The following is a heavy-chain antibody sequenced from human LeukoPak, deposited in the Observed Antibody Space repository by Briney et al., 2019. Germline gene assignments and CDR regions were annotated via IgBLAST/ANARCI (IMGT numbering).Heavy chain of an antibody. D-gene: IGHD3-10*01. J-gene: IGHJ4*02. Sequence: PGGSLRLSCAASGFTFSSYAMSWVRQAPGEGLEWVSSITTSGGSTYYADSVKGRFTISRDNAKNTLYLQMNSLRVEDTAVYFCARGSYGDWGQGTLVTVSS. CDR1: GFTFSSYA. CDR3: ARGSYGD. CDR2: ITTSGGST. V-gene: IGHV3-23*01.